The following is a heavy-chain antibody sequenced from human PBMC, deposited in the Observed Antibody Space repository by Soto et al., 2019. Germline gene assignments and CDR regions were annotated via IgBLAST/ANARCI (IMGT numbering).Heavy chain of an antibody. V-gene: IGHV3-7*01. CDR3: ASVAI. CDR2: IKQDGSEK. CDR1: GFTFSNYW. Sequence: EVQLVESGGGLVQPGGSLRLSCAASGFTFSNYWMSWVRQAPGKGLEWVANIKQDGSEKNYVDSVKGRYTIARDNAKNPRNMQIKVVRDQGTALYYGASVAIWGQGNPVTVSS. J-gene: IGHJ4*02. D-gene: IGHD2-15*01.